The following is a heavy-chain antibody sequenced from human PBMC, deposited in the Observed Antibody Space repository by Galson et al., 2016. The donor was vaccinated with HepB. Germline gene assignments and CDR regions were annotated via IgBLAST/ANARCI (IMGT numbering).Heavy chain of an antibody. CDR3: ARDHFRGVNSKYNWFDS. CDR1: GLTFSRFA. Sequence: SLRLSCAASGLTFSRFAMHWVRQAPGKGLEWMALISYDGRNEYYADTVKGRFTISRDNSKNTLYLQMNSLRVEDTAVYYCARDHFRGVNSKYNWFDSWGQGTLVTVSS. CDR2: ISYDGRNE. V-gene: IGHV3-30*04. D-gene: IGHD3-10*01. J-gene: IGHJ5*01.